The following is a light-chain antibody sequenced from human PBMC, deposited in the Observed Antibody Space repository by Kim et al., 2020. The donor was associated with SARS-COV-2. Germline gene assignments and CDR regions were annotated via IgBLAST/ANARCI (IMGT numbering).Light chain of an antibody. Sequence: SSFFGGRVTLTCRASQSISSWLAWYPQKPGKAPKLLIYQASSLENGVPSRFSGSGSGTEFSLTISSLQPDDFATYYCQQYNSHWTFGQGTKVDIK. J-gene: IGKJ1*01. CDR2: QAS. CDR3: QQYNSHWT. CDR1: QSISSW. V-gene: IGKV1-5*03.